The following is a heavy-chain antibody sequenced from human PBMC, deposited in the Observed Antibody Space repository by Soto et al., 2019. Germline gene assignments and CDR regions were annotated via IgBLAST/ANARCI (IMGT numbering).Heavy chain of an antibody. D-gene: IGHD5-12*01. CDR3: ARDRGSGYDSIFDY. J-gene: IGHJ4*02. CDR1: GFTFSSYG. Sequence: GGSLRLSCAASGFTFSSYGMHWVRQAPGKGLEWVAVIWYDGSNKYYADSVKGRFTISRDNSKNTLYLQMNSLRAEDTAVYYCARDRGSGYDSIFDYWGQGTLVTVSS. CDR2: IWYDGSNK. V-gene: IGHV3-33*01.